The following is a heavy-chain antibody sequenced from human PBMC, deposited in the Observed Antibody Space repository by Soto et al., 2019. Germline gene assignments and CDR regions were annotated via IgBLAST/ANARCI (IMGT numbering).Heavy chain of an antibody. CDR1: GFTFSSYA. V-gene: IGHV3-23*01. Sequence: GSLRLSCAASGFTFSSYAMSWVRQAPGKGLEWVSAISGSGGSTYYADSVKGRFTISRDNSKNTLYLQMNSLRAEDTAVYYCANDCSSTSCKHYWGQGTLVTVSS. J-gene: IGHJ4*02. CDR3: ANDCSSTSCKHY. D-gene: IGHD2-2*01. CDR2: ISGSGGST.